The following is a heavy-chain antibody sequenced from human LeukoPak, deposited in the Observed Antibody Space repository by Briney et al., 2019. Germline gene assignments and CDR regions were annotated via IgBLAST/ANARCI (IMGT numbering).Heavy chain of an antibody. V-gene: IGHV1-18*04. CDR3: ARVSSAAGWFDP. D-gene: IGHD6-13*01. Sequence: ASVKVSCKASGYTFTSYYMHWVRQAPGQGLEWMGWISAYNGNTNYAQKLQGRVTMTTDTSTSTAYMELRSLRSDDTAVYYCARVSSAAGWFDPWGQGTLVTVSS. J-gene: IGHJ5*02. CDR2: ISAYNGNT. CDR1: GYTFTSYY.